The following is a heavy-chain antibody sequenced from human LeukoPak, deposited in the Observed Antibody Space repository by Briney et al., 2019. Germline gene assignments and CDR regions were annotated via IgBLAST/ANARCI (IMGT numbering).Heavy chain of an antibody. V-gene: IGHV1-18*01. J-gene: IGHJ4*02. CDR3: TRLKASGWYGGASDY. CDR2: ITSYNGDT. CDR1: GGTFSSYV. D-gene: IGHD6-19*01. Sequence: ASVKVSCKASGGTFSSYVISWVRQAPGQGLEWMGWITSYNGDTNYAQEFQGRVTMTTDTSTSTAYMELRSLRSDDTAVYYCTRLKASGWYGGASDYWGQGTLVTVSS.